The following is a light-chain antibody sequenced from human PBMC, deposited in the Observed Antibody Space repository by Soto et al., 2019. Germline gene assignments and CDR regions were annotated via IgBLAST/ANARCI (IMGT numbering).Light chain of an antibody. CDR2: DAS. CDR1: QSISNW. V-gene: IGKV1-5*01. J-gene: IGKJ1*01. Sequence: DIQMTQSPSTLSASVGDRVTITCRASQSISNWLAWYQQKPGKAPKLLIYDASGLESGVPSRFSGSGSGTEFTLTITSLQPDDFATYYCQQYNTYSPTFGQGTKVDIK. CDR3: QQYNTYSPT.